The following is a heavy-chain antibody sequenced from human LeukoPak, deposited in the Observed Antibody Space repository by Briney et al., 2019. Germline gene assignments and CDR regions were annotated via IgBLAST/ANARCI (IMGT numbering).Heavy chain of an antibody. CDR1: GFTFSSYW. CDR3: ARDRGLYYYYYGVDV. Sequence: PGGSLRLSCAASGFTFSSYWMSWVRQAPGKGLEWVANIKQDGSEKYYVDSVKGRFTISRDNAKDSLYLQMNSLRAEDTAVYYCARDRGLYYYYYGVDVWGQGTTVTVSS. V-gene: IGHV3-7*05. CDR2: IKQDGSEK. J-gene: IGHJ6*02. D-gene: IGHD5-12*01.